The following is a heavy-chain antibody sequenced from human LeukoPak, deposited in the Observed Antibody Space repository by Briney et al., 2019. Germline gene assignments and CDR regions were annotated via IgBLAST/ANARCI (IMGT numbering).Heavy chain of an antibody. Sequence: ASVRVSCKASGYTFTSYDINWVLQATGQGLEWMGIINPSGDSTDYAQKFQGRVTMTSDMSTSTVYMEVSSLRSEDTAVYYCARDLGPNNALHYWGQGTLITVSS. D-gene: IGHD3-16*01. CDR2: INPSGDST. CDR1: GYTFTSYD. J-gene: IGHJ4*02. V-gene: IGHV1-46*01. CDR3: ARDLGPNNALHY.